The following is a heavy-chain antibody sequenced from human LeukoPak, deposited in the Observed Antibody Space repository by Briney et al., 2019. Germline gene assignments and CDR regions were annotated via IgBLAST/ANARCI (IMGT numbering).Heavy chain of an antibody. CDR2: INHSGST. CDR3: ARGRITMVRGVIIPLSFDY. J-gene: IGHJ4*02. V-gene: IGHV4-34*01. CDR1: GGSFSGYY. Sequence: PSETLSLTCAVYGGSFSGYYWSWIRQPPGKGLEWIGEINHSGSTNYNPSLKSRVTISVDTSKNQFSLKLSSVTAADTAVYYCARGRITMVRGVIIPLSFDYWGQGTLVTVSS. D-gene: IGHD3-10*01.